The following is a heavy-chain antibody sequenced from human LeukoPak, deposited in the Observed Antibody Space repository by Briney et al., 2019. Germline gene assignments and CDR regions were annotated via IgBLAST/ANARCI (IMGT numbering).Heavy chain of an antibody. J-gene: IGHJ4*02. Sequence: PGGSLRLSYAASGFTVSTNYMSWVRQAPGKGLEWVSLIYSGGSTYYADSVKGRFTISRDNSRNTLSLQMNSLRAEDTAVYYCARSLSGWMYYFDYWGQGTLVTVSS. CDR2: IYSGGST. V-gene: IGHV3-66*01. D-gene: IGHD6-19*01. CDR3: ARSLSGWMYYFDY. CDR1: GFTVSTNY.